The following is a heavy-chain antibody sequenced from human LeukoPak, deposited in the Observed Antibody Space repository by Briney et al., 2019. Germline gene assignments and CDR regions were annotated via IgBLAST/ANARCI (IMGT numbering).Heavy chain of an antibody. D-gene: IGHD2-2*01. CDR1: GGSFSGYY. CDR3: AWGRQLNFFDL. V-gene: IGHV4-34*01. Sequence: PSETLSLTCAVYGGSFSGYYWSWIRQPPGKGLEWIGEINHSGSTNYNPSLKSRVTISIDTSKNHFSLGLNSVTAADTAVYYCAWGRQLNFFDLWGQGTLVTVSS. J-gene: IGHJ4*02. CDR2: INHSGST.